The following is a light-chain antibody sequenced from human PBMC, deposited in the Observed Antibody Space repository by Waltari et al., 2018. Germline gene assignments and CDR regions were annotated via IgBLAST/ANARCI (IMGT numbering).Light chain of an antibody. CDR2: AAS. CDR1: HDINNY. J-gene: IGKJ4*01. V-gene: IGKV1-27*01. CDR3: QKFDRSPLT. Sequence: DIQMTQSPSSLSASVGDRVTITCRPSHDINNYLAWYQQKPGKVPVLVIYAASTPSSGVPSRFSGSGFGRDFTLTISSLQPEDVATYYCQKFDRSPLTFGGGTKVEI.